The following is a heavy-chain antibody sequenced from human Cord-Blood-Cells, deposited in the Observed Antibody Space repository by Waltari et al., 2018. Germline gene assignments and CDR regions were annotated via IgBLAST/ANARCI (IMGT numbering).Heavy chain of an antibody. CDR2: INSDGSST. D-gene: IGHD1-26*01. CDR1: GFTFSSYW. V-gene: IGHV3-74*01. Sequence: EVQLVESGGGLVQPGGSLRLSCAASGFTFSSYWMHWVRQAPGKGLVWVSRINSDGSSTSYADSVKGRFTISRDKAKNTLYLQMNSLRAEDTAVYYCARERSGSYWSAFDIWGQGTMVTVSS. J-gene: IGHJ3*02. CDR3: ARERSGSYWSAFDI.